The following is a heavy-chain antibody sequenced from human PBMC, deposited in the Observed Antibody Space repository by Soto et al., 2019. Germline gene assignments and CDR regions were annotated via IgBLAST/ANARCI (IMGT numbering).Heavy chain of an antibody. D-gene: IGHD3-3*01. CDR3: ARVPRITIFGVVYYYYYYMDG. V-gene: IGHV4-39*07. CDR2: IYHSGST. J-gene: IGHJ6*03. CDR1: GGSISSSSYY. Sequence: SETLSLTCTVSGGSISSSSYYWGWIRQHPGKGLEWIGSIYHSGSTYYNPSLKSRVTISVDTSKNQFSLKLSSVTAADTAVYYCARVPRITIFGVVYYYYYYMDGWGKGTTVTVSS.